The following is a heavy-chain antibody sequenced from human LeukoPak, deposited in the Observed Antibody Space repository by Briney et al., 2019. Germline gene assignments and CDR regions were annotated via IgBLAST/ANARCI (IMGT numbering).Heavy chain of an antibody. D-gene: IGHD1-20*01. CDR3: ARYNWNLGYDY. V-gene: IGHV1-18*01. Sequence: ALVKVSCKASGYTFTSYGISWVRQAPGQGLEWMGWISAYNGNTNYARKLQGRVTMTTDTSTSTAYMELRSLRSDDTAVYYCARYNWNLGYDYWGQGTLVTVSS. CDR2: ISAYNGNT. J-gene: IGHJ4*02. CDR1: GYTFTSYG.